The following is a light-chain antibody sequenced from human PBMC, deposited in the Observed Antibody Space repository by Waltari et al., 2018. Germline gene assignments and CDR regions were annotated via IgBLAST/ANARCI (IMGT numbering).Light chain of an antibody. J-gene: IGLJ3*02. Sequence: QSALTQEASVSGTVGQKVTLSCTGNSNIIGSYAVGWYQQISHGAPKTVMFGNSLPSGIPYRFSGSKSGTTASLTISGLQPEDEADYYCSTWDHSLRAQVFGGGTKLTVL. CDR2: GNS. CDR1: SNIIGSYA. V-gene: IGLV1-44*01. CDR3: STWDHSLRAQV.